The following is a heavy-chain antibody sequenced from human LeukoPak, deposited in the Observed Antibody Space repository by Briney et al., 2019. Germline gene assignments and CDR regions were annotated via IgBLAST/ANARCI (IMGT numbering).Heavy chain of an antibody. D-gene: IGHD3-3*01. CDR3: ARGRFLDAFDI. CDR1: GGSISSYF. Sequence: TPSETLSLTGTVSGGSISSYFWSWIRQPPGKGLEWIGYIYYSGSTKYKPSLKSRVTISVDTSKNQFSLKLSSVTAADTAVYYCARGRFLDAFDIWGQGTMVTVSS. V-gene: IGHV4-59*01. J-gene: IGHJ3*02. CDR2: IYYSGST.